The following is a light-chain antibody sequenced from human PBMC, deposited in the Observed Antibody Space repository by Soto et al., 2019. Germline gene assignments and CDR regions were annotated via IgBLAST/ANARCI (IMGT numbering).Light chain of an antibody. Sequence: EIVLTPSPGTLSWSPGERATLSCRTSQSVSSSYLAWYQQQRGQAHTVLIYGASSRATGIPDRFSGSGSGTDLTLTISRLEPEDLAVYYCQQYGSSAITFGQGTRLEIK. J-gene: IGKJ5*01. V-gene: IGKV3-20*01. CDR3: QQYGSSAIT. CDR1: QSVSSSY. CDR2: GAS.